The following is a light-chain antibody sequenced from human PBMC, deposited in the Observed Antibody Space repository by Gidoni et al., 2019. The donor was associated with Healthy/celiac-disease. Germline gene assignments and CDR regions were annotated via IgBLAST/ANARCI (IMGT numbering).Light chain of an antibody. V-gene: IGKV1-39*01. CDR1: QSISSY. J-gene: IGKJ3*01. Sequence: DIQMTQSPSSLSASVGDRVTITCRASQSISSYLNWYQQKPGKATKLLIYAASSLQSGVPSRFSGSGSGTDFTLTISSLQPEDFATYYCQQSYSTPRTFGPXTKVDIK. CDR3: QQSYSTPRT. CDR2: AAS.